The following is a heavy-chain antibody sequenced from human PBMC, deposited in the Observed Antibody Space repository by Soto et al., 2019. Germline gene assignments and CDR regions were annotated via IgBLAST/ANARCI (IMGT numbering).Heavy chain of an antibody. D-gene: IGHD3-10*01. J-gene: IGHJ4*02. CDR1: GFTFSSYG. V-gene: IGHV3-30*03. Sequence: QVQLVESGGGVVQPGRSLRLSCAASGFTFSSYGMHWVRQAPGKGLEWVAVISYDGSNKYYADSVKGRFTISRDNSKNPLYLQMNSLRAEDTAVYYCAPWFCAFDYWGQGTLVTVSS. CDR2: ISYDGSNK. CDR3: APWFCAFDY.